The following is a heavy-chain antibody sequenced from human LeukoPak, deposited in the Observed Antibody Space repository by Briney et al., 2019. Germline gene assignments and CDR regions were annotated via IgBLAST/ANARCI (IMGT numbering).Heavy chain of an antibody. D-gene: IGHD1-1*01. CDR2: IYYSGST. CDR3: ARLERRRSFDY. CDR1: GGSISSSSYY. J-gene: IGHJ4*02. Sequence: SETLSLTCSVSGGSISSSSYYWGWIRQPPGKWLEWIGNIYYSGSTYYNPSLKSRVTISVDTSKSQFSLKLSSVTAADTAVYYCARLERRRSFDYWGQGTLVTVSS. V-gene: IGHV4-39*01.